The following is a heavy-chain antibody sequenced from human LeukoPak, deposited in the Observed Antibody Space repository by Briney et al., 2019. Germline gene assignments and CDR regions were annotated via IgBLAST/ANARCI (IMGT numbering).Heavy chain of an antibody. D-gene: IGHD4-17*01. CDR2: IYYSGTT. J-gene: IGHJ4*02. CDR3: ARYLRGDDYGDSRGNYFDY. Sequence: SETLSLTCTVSGGSISSGSYYWSWIRQPPGKGLEWIGHIYYSGTTNYNPSLKSRVAISIDTSKNQFSLQLRSVTAADTAVYYCARYLRGDDYGDSRGNYFDYWGQGTLVTVSS. CDR1: GGSISSGSYY. V-gene: IGHV4-61*01.